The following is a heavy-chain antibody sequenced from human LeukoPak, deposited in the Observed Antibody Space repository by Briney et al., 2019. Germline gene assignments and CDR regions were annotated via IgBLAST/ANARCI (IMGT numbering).Heavy chain of an antibody. CDR1: GGSISSYY. D-gene: IGHD3-10*01. Sequence: PSETLSLTCTVSGGSISSYYWSWIRQPPGKGLEWIGRIFTSGITNYNPSLKSRVTMSVDTSKNQFSLNLSSVTAADTAVYYCARESSGSYYNPQGYMDVWGKGTTVTVSS. CDR3: ARESSGSYYNPQGYMDV. CDR2: IFTSGIT. V-gene: IGHV4-4*07. J-gene: IGHJ6*03.